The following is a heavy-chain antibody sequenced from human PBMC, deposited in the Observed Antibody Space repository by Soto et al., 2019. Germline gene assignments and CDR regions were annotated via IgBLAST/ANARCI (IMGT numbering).Heavy chain of an antibody. D-gene: IGHD2-2*01. CDR3: ARHVPYCSDTSHCAYGMDV. CDR2: IYYSGNT. CDR1: GGSISSSSYY. Sequence: PSETLSLTCTVSGGSISSSSYYWGWIRQPPGKGLEWIGSIYYSGNTYYNPSLKSRVTISVDTSKNQFSLKLSSVTAADTAVYYCARHVPYCSDTSHCAYGMDVWGQGTTVTVSS. J-gene: IGHJ6*02. V-gene: IGHV4-39*01.